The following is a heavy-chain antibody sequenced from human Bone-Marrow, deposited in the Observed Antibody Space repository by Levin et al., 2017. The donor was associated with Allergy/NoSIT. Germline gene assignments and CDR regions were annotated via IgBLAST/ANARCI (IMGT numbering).Heavy chain of an antibody. CDR2: ISPTGSTI. CDR1: GFTFSDYY. D-gene: IGHD5-12*01. V-gene: IGHV3-11*01. CDR3: ARTYSDFEPHFDY. Sequence: GESLKISCAASGFTFSDYYMNWIRQAPGKGLEWLSYISPTGSTIYADSVKGRFTISRDNAKNSLYLQMNSLRAEDTAVYYCARTYSDFEPHFDYWGQGTLVTVSS. J-gene: IGHJ4*02.